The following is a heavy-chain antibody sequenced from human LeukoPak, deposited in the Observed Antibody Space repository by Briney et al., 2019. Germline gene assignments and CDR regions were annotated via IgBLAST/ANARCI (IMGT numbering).Heavy chain of an antibody. CDR2: INPSGGST. CDR3: ARDRGSGYYSTGDY. V-gene: IGHV1-46*01. CDR1: GFTFSSYA. D-gene: IGHD3-22*01. Sequence: GGSLRLSCVASGFTFSSYAMSWVRQAPGQGLEWMGIINPSGGSTTYAQKFQGRVTMTRDTSTSTVYMELSSLRSDDTAVYYCARDRGSGYYSTGDYWGQGTLVTVSS. J-gene: IGHJ4*02.